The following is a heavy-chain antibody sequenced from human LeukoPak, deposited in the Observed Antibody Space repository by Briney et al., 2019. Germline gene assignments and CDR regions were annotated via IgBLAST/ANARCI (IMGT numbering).Heavy chain of an antibody. CDR2: IKQDGREK. J-gene: IGHJ5*02. V-gene: IGHV3-7*01. Sequence: PGGSLRLSCAASGFIFSDYWMTWVRQAPGRGLEWVASIKQDGREKHYVDSVEGRFTISRDSAKNSLYLQMNSLRVEDTAVYYCVRDRGWFDPWGQGTLVTVSS. CDR3: VRDRGWFDP. CDR1: GFIFSDYW.